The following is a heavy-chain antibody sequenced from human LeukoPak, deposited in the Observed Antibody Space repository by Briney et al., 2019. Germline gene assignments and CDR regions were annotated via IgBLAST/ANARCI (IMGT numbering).Heavy chain of an antibody. CDR1: GYSFTSYW. CDR2: IYPGDSDT. CDR3: ASMVVAATNDAFDI. V-gene: IGHV5-51*01. J-gene: IGHJ3*02. D-gene: IGHD2-15*01. Sequence: GESLKISCKGSGYSFTSYWISWVRQMPGRGLEWMGIIYPGDSDTRYSPSFQGQVTISADKSISTAYLQWSSLKASDTAMYYCASMVVAATNDAFDIWGQGTMVTVSS.